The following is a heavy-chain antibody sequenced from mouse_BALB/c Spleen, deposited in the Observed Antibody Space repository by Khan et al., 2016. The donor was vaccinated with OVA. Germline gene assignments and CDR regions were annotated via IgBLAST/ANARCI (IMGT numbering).Heavy chain of an antibody. D-gene: IGHD1-1*01. CDR3: ARLAYYYDSEGFAY. CDR1: GFTFSTYG. Sequence: EVQLQESGGDLVKPEGSLKLSCAASGFTFSTYGMSWVRQTPDKRLEWVATISSGGNYTYYPDSVQGRFTISRDNAKNTLYLQMSSLKSEDTAMFYCARLAYYYDSEGFAYWGQGTLVTVSA. J-gene: IGHJ3*01. V-gene: IGHV5-6*01. CDR2: ISSGGNYT.